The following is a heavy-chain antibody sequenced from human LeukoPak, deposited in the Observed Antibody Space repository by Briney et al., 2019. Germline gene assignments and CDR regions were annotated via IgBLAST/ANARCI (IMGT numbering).Heavy chain of an antibody. D-gene: IGHD3-3*01. J-gene: IGHJ5*02. CDR2: ISATGASP. V-gene: IGHV3-23*01. Sequence: PGGSLRLSCGASGFTFSTYAMTWVRQAPGKGLEWVSAISATGASPYYADSVKGRFTISRDNSKNTLYLQMNSLRAEDTAVYYCAKGKVSAFLNWFDPWGQGTLVTVSS. CDR3: AKGKVSAFLNWFDP. CDR1: GFTFSTYA.